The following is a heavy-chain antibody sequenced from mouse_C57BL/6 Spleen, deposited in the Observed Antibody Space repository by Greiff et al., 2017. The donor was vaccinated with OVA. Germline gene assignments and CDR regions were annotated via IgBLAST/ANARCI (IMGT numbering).Heavy chain of an antibody. CDR1: GFTFSNYW. CDR3: TSNWDDDY. J-gene: IGHJ2*01. D-gene: IGHD4-1*01. V-gene: IGHV6-3*01. CDR2: IRLKSDNYAT. Sequence: EVKVEESGGGLVQPGGSMKLSCVASGFTFSNYWMNWVRQSPEKGLEWVAQIRLKSDNYATHYAESVKGRFTISRDDSKSSVYLQMNNLRAEDTGIYYCTSNWDDDYWGQGTTLTVSS.